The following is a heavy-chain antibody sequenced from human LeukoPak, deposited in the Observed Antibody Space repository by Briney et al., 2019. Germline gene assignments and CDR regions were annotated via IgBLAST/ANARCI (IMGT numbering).Heavy chain of an antibody. CDR1: GYTFTTYT. CDR3: ARSWEQDDAFDI. V-gene: IGHV1-18*01. CDR2: ISAHTGNT. D-gene: IGHD1-26*01. Sequence: ASVKVSCKASGYTFTTYTFSWVRQAPGQGLEWMGWISAHTGNTNYAQKLQGRVTMTTDTSTSTAYMELRSLNSDDTAVYYCARSWEQDDAFDIWGQGTMVTVSS. J-gene: IGHJ3*02.